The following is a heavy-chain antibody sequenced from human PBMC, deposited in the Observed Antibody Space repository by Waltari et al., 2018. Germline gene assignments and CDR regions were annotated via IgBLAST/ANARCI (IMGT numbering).Heavy chain of an antibody. CDR1: GGTFSRYA. CDR2: IIPIFGTA. CDR3: ARDEGGYGSGSNPWFDP. Sequence: QVQLVQSGAEVKKPGSSVKVSCKASGGTFSRYAISLGRQAPGQGLEWMGWIIPIFGTANDAQKFQGRVTITADESTSTAYMELSSLRSEDTAVYYCARDEGGYGSGSNPWFDPWGQGTLVTVSS. D-gene: IGHD3-10*01. V-gene: IGHV1-69*13. J-gene: IGHJ5*02.